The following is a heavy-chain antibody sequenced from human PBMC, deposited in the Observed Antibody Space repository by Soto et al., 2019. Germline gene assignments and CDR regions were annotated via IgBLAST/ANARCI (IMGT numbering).Heavy chain of an antibody. D-gene: IGHD4-17*01. CDR2: IIPIFGTT. Sequence: ASVKVSFKASGDTFRNYAISWSRQAPGQGLEWMGGIIPIFGTTNYAQKFRGRVTITADKSTSTAYMELNSLSSEDTAVYYCARATVTPNWIDPWGPGTLVTVSS. V-gene: IGHV1-69*06. CDR1: GDTFRNYA. CDR3: ARATVTPNWIDP. J-gene: IGHJ5*02.